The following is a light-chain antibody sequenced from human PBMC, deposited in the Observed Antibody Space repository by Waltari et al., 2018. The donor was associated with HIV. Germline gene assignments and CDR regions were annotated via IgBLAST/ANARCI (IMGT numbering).Light chain of an antibody. CDR2: DIS. CDR1: TSTSEFAA. J-gene: IGLJ3*02. V-gene: IGLV1-44*01. CDR3: AAWSDISNSWV. Sequence: QSVLTQPPSASATPGQRVTISYPGSTSTSEFAAFYWSQQFPGAAPRLLLYDISHRPSGVPDRFSGSKSGTSASLAISTLQSEDEALYYCAAWSDISNSWVFGGGTRLTVL.